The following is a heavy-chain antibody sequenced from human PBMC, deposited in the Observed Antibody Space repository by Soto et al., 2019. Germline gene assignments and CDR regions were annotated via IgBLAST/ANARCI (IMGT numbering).Heavy chain of an antibody. CDR2: IKEDGSDK. D-gene: IGHD3-3*02. CDR3: ASQKLDVPAFFDY. Sequence: PGGSLRLSCVASGFHFSSYWMSWVRQAPGKGLEWVANIKEDGSDKYYVDSVKGRFTVSRDTSRNQFSLTLTSVTAADTAVYYCASQKLDVPAFFDYWSQGTLVTVSS. CDR1: GFHFSSYW. V-gene: IGHV3-7*03. J-gene: IGHJ4*02.